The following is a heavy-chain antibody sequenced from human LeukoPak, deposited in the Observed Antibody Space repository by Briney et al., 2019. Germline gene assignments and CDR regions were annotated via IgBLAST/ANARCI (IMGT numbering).Heavy chain of an antibody. CDR2: INPNNVGT. CDR1: GYTFTGYY. Sequence: GASVKVSCKASGYTFTGYYLHWVRQAPGQRLEWMGWINPNNVGTDYAQNFEGRVTMTRDTSINTAYMELTRLTSVDTALYFCARVYSAGFYDQWGQGTLVTVSS. CDR3: ARVYSAGFYDQ. D-gene: IGHD2/OR15-2a*01. V-gene: IGHV1-2*02. J-gene: IGHJ4*02.